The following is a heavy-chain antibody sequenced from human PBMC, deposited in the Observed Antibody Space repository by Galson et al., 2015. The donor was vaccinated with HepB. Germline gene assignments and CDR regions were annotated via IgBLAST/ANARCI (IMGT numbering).Heavy chain of an antibody. CDR1: GFSLSTSGVG. J-gene: IGHJ4*02. D-gene: IGHD6-19*01. CDR2: IYWADDK. CDR3: AHSRDSSGWIPYYFDY. V-gene: IGHV2-5*02. Sequence: PALVKPTQTLTLTCTFSGFSLSTSGVGVGWIRQPPGKALEWLALIYWADDKRYSPSLKSRLTITKDTSKNQVVLTMTNMDPVDTATYYCAHSRDSSGWIPYYFDYWGQGTLVTVSS.